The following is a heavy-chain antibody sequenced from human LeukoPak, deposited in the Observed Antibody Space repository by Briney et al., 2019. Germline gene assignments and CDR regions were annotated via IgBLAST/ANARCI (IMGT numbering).Heavy chain of an antibody. CDR2: ISYDGSNK. CDR1: GFTFGSYA. D-gene: IGHD6-13*01. Sequence: SGGSLRLSCAASGFTFGSYAMHWVRQAPGKGLEWVAVISYDGSNKYYADSVKGRFTISRDNSKNTLYLQMNSLRAEDTAVYYCAREGPRIAAAGTMDYWGQGTLVTVSS. V-gene: IGHV3-30-3*01. J-gene: IGHJ4*02. CDR3: AREGPRIAAAGTMDY.